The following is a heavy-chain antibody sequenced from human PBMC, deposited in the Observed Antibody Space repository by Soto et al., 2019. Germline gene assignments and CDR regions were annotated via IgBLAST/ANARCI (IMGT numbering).Heavy chain of an antibody. CDR1: GFTFSSYA. J-gene: IGHJ4*02. D-gene: IGHD6-19*01. Sequence: WGSLRLSCADSGFTFSSYAMSWVRQAPGKGLKWVSAISGSGGSTYYADSVKGRFTISRDNSKNTLYLQMHSLRAEDTAVYYCANPAVDAVAGYCDYWGQGTLVTVSS. CDR2: ISGSGGST. V-gene: IGHV3-23*01. CDR3: ANPAVDAVAGYCDY.